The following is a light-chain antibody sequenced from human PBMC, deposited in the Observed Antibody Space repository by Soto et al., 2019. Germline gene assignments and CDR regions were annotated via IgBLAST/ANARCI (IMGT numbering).Light chain of an antibody. Sequence: DIQMTQSPSTLSASLGDRVTITCRASQSISTWLAWYQQKPGKAPKLLIYKASRLEGGVPSRFSGSGSGTEFNITISSLQPDDFATYYCQQYNTYPLTFGGGTKVDIK. V-gene: IGKV1-5*03. CDR3: QQYNTYPLT. CDR2: KAS. J-gene: IGKJ4*01. CDR1: QSISTW.